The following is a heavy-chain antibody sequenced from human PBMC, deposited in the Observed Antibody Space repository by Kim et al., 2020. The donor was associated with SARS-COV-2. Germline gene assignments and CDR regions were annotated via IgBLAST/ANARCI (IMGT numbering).Heavy chain of an antibody. CDR1: GFTFSSYG. Sequence: GGSLRLSCAASGFTFSSYGMHWVRQAPGKGLEWVAVISYDGSNKYYADSVKGRFTISRDNSKNTLYLQMNSLRAEDTAVYYCARESDSSGYYPDAFDIWGQGTMVTVSS. J-gene: IGHJ3*02. CDR2: ISYDGSNK. CDR3: ARESDSSGYYPDAFDI. D-gene: IGHD3-22*01. V-gene: IGHV3-33*05.